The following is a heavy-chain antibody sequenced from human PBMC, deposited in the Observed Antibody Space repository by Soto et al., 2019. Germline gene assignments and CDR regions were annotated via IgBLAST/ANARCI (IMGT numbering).Heavy chain of an antibody. Sequence: SETRSLTCTVSGGSISSGGYYWSWIRQHPGKGLEWIGYIYYSGSTYYNPSLKSRVTISVDTSKNQFSLKLSSVTAADTAVYYCARAGQTYYYDSSGYYPFPTYWGQGTLVTVSS. CDR1: GGSISSGGYY. D-gene: IGHD3-22*01. J-gene: IGHJ4*02. V-gene: IGHV4-31*03. CDR3: ARAGQTYYYDSSGYYPFPTY. CDR2: IYYSGST.